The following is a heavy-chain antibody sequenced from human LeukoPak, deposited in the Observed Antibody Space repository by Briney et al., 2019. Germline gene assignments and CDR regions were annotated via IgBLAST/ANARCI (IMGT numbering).Heavy chain of an antibody. CDR1: GGSISSYY. CDR3: ARVGTGYSSGPVDY. CDR2: IYTSGST. V-gene: IGHV4-4*07. D-gene: IGHD6-19*01. J-gene: IGHJ4*02. Sequence: SETLYLTCTVSGGSISSYYWSWIRQPAGKGLEWIGRIYTSGSTNYNPSLKSRVTMSVDTSKNQFSLKLSSVTAADTAVYYCARVGTGYSSGPVDYWGQGTLVTVSS.